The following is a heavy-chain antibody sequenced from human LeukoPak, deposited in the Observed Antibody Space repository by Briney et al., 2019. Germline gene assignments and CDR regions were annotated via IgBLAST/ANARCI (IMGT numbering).Heavy chain of an antibody. CDR1: GFTFSSYA. Sequence: GRSLRLSCAASGFTFSSYAMHWVRQAPGKGLEWVAVISYDGSTNYADSVKGRFTISRDNSKNTLYLQMNSLRAEDTAVYYCAKDQNREPYYFDYWGQGTLVTVSS. J-gene: IGHJ4*02. CDR2: ISYDGST. CDR3: AKDQNREPYYFDY. V-gene: IGHV3-30*18. D-gene: IGHD1-14*01.